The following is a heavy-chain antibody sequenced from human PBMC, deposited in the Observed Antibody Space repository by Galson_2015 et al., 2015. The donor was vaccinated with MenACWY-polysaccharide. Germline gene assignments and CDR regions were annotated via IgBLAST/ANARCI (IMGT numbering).Heavy chain of an antibody. J-gene: IGHJ6*02. CDR2: IHYSGAS. CDR3: ARGPRGVLYYAMDV. CDR1: GDSIRTYH. Sequence: SETLSLTCTVSGDSIRTYHWSWIRQPPGKGLEWIGYIHYSGASNYNPSLRGRISISIDTSKNQVSLRLNSVTSVDAAVYYCARGPRGVLYYAMDVWGQGTTVAVSS. D-gene: IGHD2-8*02. V-gene: IGHV4-59*01.